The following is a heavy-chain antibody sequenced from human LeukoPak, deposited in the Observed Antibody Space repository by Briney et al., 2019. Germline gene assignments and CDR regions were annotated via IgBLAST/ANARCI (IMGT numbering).Heavy chain of an antibody. Sequence: SETLSLTCTVSGGSISSGGYYWSWIRQHPGKGLEWIGYIYYSGSTYYNPSLKSRVTISVDTSKNQFSLKLSSVTAADTAVYYCARESLRGVRPRPNWFDPWGQGTLVTVSS. J-gene: IGHJ5*02. CDR1: GGSISSGGYY. V-gene: IGHV4-31*03. CDR3: ARESLRGVRPRPNWFDP. D-gene: IGHD3-16*01. CDR2: IYYSGST.